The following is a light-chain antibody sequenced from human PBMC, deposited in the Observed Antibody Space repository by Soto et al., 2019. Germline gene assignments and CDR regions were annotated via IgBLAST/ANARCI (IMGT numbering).Light chain of an antibody. J-gene: IGLJ2*01. CDR3: AAWDDSLSGLVV. CDR2: RNS. Sequence: QSVLTQPPSASGTPGQRVTLSCSGTSSNIATNYVYWYQQLPGTAPTLLIYRNSQRHSGVPDRVSGSKSGTSASLAISGLRSEDEADYDCAAWDDSLSGLVVFGGGTKLTVL. CDR1: SSNIATNY. V-gene: IGLV1-47*01.